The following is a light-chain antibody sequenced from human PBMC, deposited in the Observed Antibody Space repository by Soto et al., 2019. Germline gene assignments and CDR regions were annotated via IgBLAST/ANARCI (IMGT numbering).Light chain of an antibody. CDR1: QSVSSSY. V-gene: IGKV3-15*01. J-gene: IGKJ1*01. CDR2: GTS. Sequence: AQSAGTLSLSPGERATLSCRASQSVSSSYLAWYHQKPGQSPRLLIYGTSTRATGIPARFSGSGSGTEFTLTISRLQSEDFAVYYCQQYNTPPRTFGQGTKVDIK. CDR3: QQYNTPPRT.